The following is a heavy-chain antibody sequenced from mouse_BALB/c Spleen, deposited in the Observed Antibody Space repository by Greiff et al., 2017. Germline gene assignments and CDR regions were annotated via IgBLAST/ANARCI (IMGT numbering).Heavy chain of an antibody. CDR2: ISSGGSYT. CDR3: ARHEGHYYGSRKSFDY. Sequence: EVHLVESGGGLVQPGGSLKLSCAASGFTFSSYTMSWVRQTPEKRLEWVATISSGGSYTYYPDSVKGRFTISRDNAKNTLYLQMSSLKSEDTAMYYCARHEGHYYGSRKSFDYWGQGTTLTVSS. J-gene: IGHJ2*01. D-gene: IGHD1-1*01. CDR1: GFTFSSYT. V-gene: IGHV5-6*01.